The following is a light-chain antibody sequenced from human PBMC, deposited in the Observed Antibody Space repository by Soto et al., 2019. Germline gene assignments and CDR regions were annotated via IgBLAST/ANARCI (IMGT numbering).Light chain of an antibody. Sequence: EIVMAQSPGTLSVSPGERATLSCRASQSVSSKLAWYQQKPGQSPRLLIYGTSIRATGIPARFSGSGSGTEFSLTISNLQSEDFGVYYCQQYSNWPPFTFGQGTRLEVK. V-gene: IGKV3-15*01. CDR2: GTS. CDR3: QQYSNWPPFT. CDR1: QSVSSK. J-gene: IGKJ5*01.